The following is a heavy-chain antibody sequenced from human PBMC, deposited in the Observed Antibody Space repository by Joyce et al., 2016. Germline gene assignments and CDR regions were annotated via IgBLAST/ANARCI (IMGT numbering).Heavy chain of an antibody. Sequence: QVQMQESGPGLVKPSETLSLTCSVSGGSMINQYWSWIRQSPGKGLEWIGYIYSNGITNSDPSLKSRVAMLVDTSKNQFSLSLSSVTVADTAVYYCARGGPSDAFDVWGQGTMIAVSS. J-gene: IGHJ3*01. V-gene: IGHV4-59*11. CDR2: IYSNGIT. CDR1: GGSMINQY. CDR3: ARGGPSDAFDV.